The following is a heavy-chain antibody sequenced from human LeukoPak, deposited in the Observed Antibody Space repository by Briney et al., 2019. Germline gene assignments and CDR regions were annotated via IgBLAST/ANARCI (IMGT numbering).Heavy chain of an antibody. V-gene: IGHV1-8*02. Sequence: ASVTVSCKASGYTFTGYYIHWVRQATGQGLEWMGWMNHNSGNTGYAHKFHGGVTMTSNTSINTSYMELSSLSSEDAAVYYCARGVVVTAGKGRYFDYWGQGNLVTVSS. D-gene: IGHD2-2*01. CDR3: ARGVVVTAGKGRYFDY. CDR1: GYTFTGYY. J-gene: IGHJ4*02. CDR2: MNHNSGNT.